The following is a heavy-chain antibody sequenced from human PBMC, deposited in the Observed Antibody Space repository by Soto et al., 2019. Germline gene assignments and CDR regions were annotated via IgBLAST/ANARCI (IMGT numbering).Heavy chain of an antibody. CDR2: ISSSGSTI. CDR1: GFTFSSYE. V-gene: IGHV3-48*03. D-gene: IGHD3-10*02. CDR3: VYVYYSNY. Sequence: LRLSCAASGFTFSSYEMNWVRQAPGKGLEWVSFISSSGSTIYYADSVKGRFTISRDNAKNSLYLQMNSLRAEDTAVYYCVYVYYSNYWGQGTLVNVSS. J-gene: IGHJ4*02.